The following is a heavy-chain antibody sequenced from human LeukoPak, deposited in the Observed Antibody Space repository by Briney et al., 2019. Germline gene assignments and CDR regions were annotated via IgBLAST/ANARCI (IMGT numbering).Heavy chain of an antibody. CDR3: ARVGHYYGSGSYYNPWDYYYGMDV. CDR1: GGSISSYY. CDR2: IYYSGST. D-gene: IGHD3-10*01. J-gene: IGHJ6*04. V-gene: IGHV4-59*01. Sequence: PSETLSLTCTVSGGSISSYYWSWIRQPPGKGLEWIGYIYYSGSTNHNPSLKSRVTISVDTSKNQFSLKLSSVTAADTAVYYCARVGHYYGSGSYYNPWDYYYGMDVWGRGTTVTVSS.